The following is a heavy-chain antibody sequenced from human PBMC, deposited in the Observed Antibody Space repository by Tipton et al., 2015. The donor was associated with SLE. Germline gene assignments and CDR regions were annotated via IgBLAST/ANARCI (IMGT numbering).Heavy chain of an antibody. D-gene: IGHD3-10*01. J-gene: IGHJ4*02. CDR1: GGSFSGYY. V-gene: IGHV4-34*01. Sequence: TLSLTCAVYGGSFSGYYWSWIRQPPGKGLEWIGEINHSGSTNYNPSLKSRVTISVDTSKNQFSLKLSSVTAADTAVYYCARGIIGSYHHFFDYWGQGTLVAVSS. CDR3: ARGIIGSYHHFFDY. CDR2: INHSGST.